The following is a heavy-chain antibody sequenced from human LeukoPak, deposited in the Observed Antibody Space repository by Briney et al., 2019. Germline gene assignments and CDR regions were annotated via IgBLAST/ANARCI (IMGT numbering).Heavy chain of an antibody. CDR3: ARDFSGSYDC. CDR1: GYTFTGYY. V-gene: IGHV1-2*02. D-gene: IGHD1-26*01. Sequence: ASVKVSCKTSGYTFTGYYIHWVRQAPGQRLEWMGLVNPSSGGTHYAQKFQGRVTMTRDTSISTAYMELSSLRSDDTGVYYCARDFSGSYDCWGRGTLVTVSS. J-gene: IGHJ4*02. CDR2: VNPSSGGT.